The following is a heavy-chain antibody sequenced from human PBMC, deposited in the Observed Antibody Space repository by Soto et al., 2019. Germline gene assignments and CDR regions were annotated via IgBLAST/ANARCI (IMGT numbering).Heavy chain of an antibody. CDR3: ARVYCSSTSCHSYGMDV. D-gene: IGHD2-2*01. J-gene: IGHJ6*02. CDR1: GGSISSYY. CDR2: IYTSGST. Sequence: QVQLQESGPGLVKPSETLSLTCTVSGGSISSYYWSWIRQPAGKGLEWIGRIYTSGSTNYNPSLKSRVTMSVDTSKNQFSLKLSSVTAADTAVYYCARVYCSSTSCHSYGMDVWGQGTTVTVSS. V-gene: IGHV4-4*07.